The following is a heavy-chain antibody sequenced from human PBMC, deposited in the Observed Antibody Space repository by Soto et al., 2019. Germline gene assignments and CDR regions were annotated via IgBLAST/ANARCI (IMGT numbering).Heavy chain of an antibody. Sequence: GGSLRLSCAASGFTFSSYSMNWDRQAPGKGLEWVSYISSSSSTIYYADSVKGRFTISRDNAKNSLYLQMNSLRDEDTAVYYCAREGRYDYVWGSYRFDYWGQGTQVTVSS. D-gene: IGHD3-16*02. CDR2: ISSSSSTI. CDR3: AREGRYDYVWGSYRFDY. CDR1: GFTFSSYS. J-gene: IGHJ4*02. V-gene: IGHV3-48*02.